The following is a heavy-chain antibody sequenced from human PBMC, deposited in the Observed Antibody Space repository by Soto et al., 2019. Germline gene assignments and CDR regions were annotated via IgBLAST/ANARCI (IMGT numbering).Heavy chain of an antibody. CDR1: GFTFSSYG. V-gene: IGHV3-30*03. D-gene: IGHD1-26*01. J-gene: IGHJ6*02. Sequence: QVQLVESGGGVVQPGRSLRLSCAASGFTFSSYGMHWVRQAPGKGLEWVAVISYDGSNKYYADSVKGRFTISRDNSKNTLDLQMNSLRAEDTAVYYCARGANSGSYLGYGMDVWGQGTTVTVSS. CDR3: ARGANSGSYLGYGMDV. CDR2: ISYDGSNK.